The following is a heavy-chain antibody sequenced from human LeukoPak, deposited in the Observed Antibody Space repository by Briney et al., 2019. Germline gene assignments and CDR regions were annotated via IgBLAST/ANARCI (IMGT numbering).Heavy chain of an antibody. D-gene: IGHD4-17*01. CDR1: GGSISSYY. CDR3: ARQTHYYGDYVLFDY. Sequence: SETLSLTCTVSGGSISSYYWGWIRQPPGKGLEWIGYIYYSGSTNYNPSLKSRVTISVDTSKNQFSLKLSSVTAADTAVYYCARQTHYYGDYVLFDYWGQGTLVTVSS. CDR2: IYYSGST. J-gene: IGHJ4*02. V-gene: IGHV4-59*08.